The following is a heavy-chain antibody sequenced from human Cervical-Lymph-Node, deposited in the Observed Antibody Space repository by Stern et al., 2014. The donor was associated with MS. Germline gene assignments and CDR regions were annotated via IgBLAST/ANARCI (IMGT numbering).Heavy chain of an antibody. Sequence: VQLVESGPGLVKPSQTLSLTCTVSGDSIGSAGYYLSWVRQHPGQGLEWIGFIYHSGTTYYDPSLKSRLTISLDTSKNQFSLRLSSVTAADTAVYYCARAPTTVTVLDFWGQGTLVTVSS. D-gene: IGHD4-17*01. CDR3: ARAPTTVTVLDF. V-gene: IGHV4-31*03. CDR1: GDSIGSAGYY. CDR2: IYHSGTT. J-gene: IGHJ4*02.